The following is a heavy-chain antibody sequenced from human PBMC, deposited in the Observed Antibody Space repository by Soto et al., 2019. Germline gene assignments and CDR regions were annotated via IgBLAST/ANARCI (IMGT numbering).Heavy chain of an antibody. J-gene: IGHJ6*02. CDR3: ALLAGWSGYCSSTSCSETQRRKLYGMDV. D-gene: IGHD2-2*01. CDR2: SIPIFGTA. Sequence: QVQLVQSGAEVKKPGSSVKVSCKASGGTFSSYAISWVRQAPGQGLEWMGGSIPIFGTANYAQKFQGRVTITADESTSTAYMELGSLRSEDPAVYYCALLAGWSGYCSSTSCSETQRRKLYGMDVWGQGTTVTVSS. CDR1: GGTFSSYA. V-gene: IGHV1-69*01.